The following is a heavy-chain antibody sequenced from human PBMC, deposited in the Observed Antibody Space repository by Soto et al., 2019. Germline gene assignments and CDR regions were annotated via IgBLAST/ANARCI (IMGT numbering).Heavy chain of an antibody. D-gene: IGHD3-16*01. V-gene: IGHV1-8*01. Sequence: QVQLVQSGAEVKKPGASVKVSCKASGYTFTNYDIHWVRQATGQGLEWMGWMNPDSGTTGQSKQFQGRVTMTRDTSISTAYMAMSSLRSEDTAVYYCARGRFRRTWFDPWGQGTLVNVSS. J-gene: IGHJ5*02. CDR1: GYTFTNYD. CDR3: ARGRFRRTWFDP. CDR2: MNPDSGTT.